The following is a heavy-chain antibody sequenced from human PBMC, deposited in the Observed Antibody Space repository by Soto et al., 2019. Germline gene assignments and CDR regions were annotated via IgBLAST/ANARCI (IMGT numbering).Heavy chain of an antibody. CDR2: IWYDGSNK. CDR1: GFTFSSYG. V-gene: IGHV3-33*01. CDR3: ARDWARGFEFWFDP. D-gene: IGHD3-10*01. Sequence: QVQLVESGGGVVQPGRSLRLSCAASGFTFSSYGMHWVRQAPGKGLEWVAVIWYDGSNKYYADSVKGRFTISRDNSKNTLYLQMNSLRAEDTAVYYCARDWARGFEFWFDPWGQGTLVTVSS. J-gene: IGHJ5*02.